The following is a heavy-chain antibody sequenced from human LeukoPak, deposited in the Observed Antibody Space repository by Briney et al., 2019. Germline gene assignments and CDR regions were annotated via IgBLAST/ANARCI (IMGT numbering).Heavy chain of an antibody. CDR3: ARDLGVVPAAIGY. CDR2: ISYDGSNK. CDR1: GFTFSSYA. D-gene: IGHD2-2*01. J-gene: IGHJ4*02. V-gene: IGHV3-30-3*01. Sequence: GGSLRLSCAASGFTFSSYAMHWVRQAPGKGLEWVAVISYDGSNKYYADSVEGRFTISRDNSKNTLYLQMNSLRAEDTAVYYCARDLGVVPAAIGYWGQGTLVTVSS.